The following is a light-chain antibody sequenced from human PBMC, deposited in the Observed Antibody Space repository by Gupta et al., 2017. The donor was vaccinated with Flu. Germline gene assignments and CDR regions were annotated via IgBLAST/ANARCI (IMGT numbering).Light chain of an antibody. J-gene: IGKJ1*01. CDR1: RSVSSY. CDR3: QQRSSWPRT. CDR2: DAS. Sequence: EIVLTQSPATLPLSPGERATLSCRASRSVSSYLSWFQQKPGQPPRLLIFDASHRATGIPDRFSASGSGTDFTLTISSLEPEDSALYFCQQRSSWPRTFGQGTKVDIK. V-gene: IGKV3-11*01.